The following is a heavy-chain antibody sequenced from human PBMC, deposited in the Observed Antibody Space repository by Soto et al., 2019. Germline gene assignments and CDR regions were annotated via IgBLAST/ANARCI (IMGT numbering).Heavy chain of an antibody. CDR2: ISSSGSNT. Sequence: EVQLLDSGGGLVQPGGSLRLSCAASGFTFSNYAMSWVRQAPGKGLDWVSTISSSGSNTYYADSVKGRFSISRDNSKNTGYLEMKTLRAEDTAVYYCAKERLARGIDYWGQGTLVTVSS. V-gene: IGHV3-23*01. CDR3: AKERLARGIDY. D-gene: IGHD3-10*01. J-gene: IGHJ4*02. CDR1: GFTFSNYA.